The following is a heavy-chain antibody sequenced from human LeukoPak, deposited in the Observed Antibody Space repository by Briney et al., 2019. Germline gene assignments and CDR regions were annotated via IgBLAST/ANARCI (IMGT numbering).Heavy chain of an antibody. CDR1: GFTVSSNY. V-gene: IGHV3-66*01. CDR2: IYSGGST. Sequence: GGSLRLSCAASGFTVSSNYMSWVRQAPGKGLEWVSVIYSGGSTYYADSVKGRFTISRDNSKNTLYLQMNSLRAEDTAVYYCARDGYLLREDSSGSQPTSWGQGTLVTVSS. CDR3: ARDGYLLREDSSGSQPTS. D-gene: IGHD3-22*01. J-gene: IGHJ5*02.